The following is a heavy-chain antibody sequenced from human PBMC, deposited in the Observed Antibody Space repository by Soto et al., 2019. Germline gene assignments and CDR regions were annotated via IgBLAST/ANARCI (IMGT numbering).Heavy chain of an antibody. D-gene: IGHD3-3*01. V-gene: IGHV4-61*01. J-gene: IGHJ4*02. CDR2: VYHTGRT. CDR1: GGSFKSGSYA. Sequence: PSGTLYLTCTVSGGSFKSGSYAGSWIRQPPGKGLEWIGYVYHTGRTSYNPSLKSRVSISMDTSKNQFSLNLDSVTAADTAVYFCARDFAYFDSWGQGTLVTVSS. CDR3: ARDFAYFDS.